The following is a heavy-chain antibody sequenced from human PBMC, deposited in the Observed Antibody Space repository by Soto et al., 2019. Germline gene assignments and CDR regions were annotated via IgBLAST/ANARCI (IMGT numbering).Heavy chain of an antibody. J-gene: IGHJ4*02. Sequence: QLQLQESGSGLVKPSQTLSLTCAVSGGSISGGGYSWSWIRQPPGKGLEWIGYIYHSGSTYYNPSLRSVVTTSVDRSNNLVPLQLSSVTAADTAVYYCTAGGGLPRYYWGQGTLVTVSS. CDR3: TAGGGLPRYY. V-gene: IGHV4-30-2*01. CDR2: IYHSGST. D-gene: IGHD5-12*01. CDR1: GGSISGGGYS.